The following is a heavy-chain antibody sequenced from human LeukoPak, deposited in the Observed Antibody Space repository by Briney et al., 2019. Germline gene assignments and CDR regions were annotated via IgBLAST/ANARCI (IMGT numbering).Heavy chain of an antibody. CDR3: ARDSRNTVATSNAFDI. J-gene: IGHJ3*02. CDR2: IYSGGST. Sequence: PGGSLRLSCAASGFTVSSKYMSWVRQAPGKGLEWVSVIYSGGSTYYADSVQGRFAISRDNSKNTLYLQMNSLRAEDTAVYYCARDSRNTVATSNAFDIWGQGTMVTVSS. CDR1: GFTVSSKY. V-gene: IGHV3-66*01. D-gene: IGHD4-17*01.